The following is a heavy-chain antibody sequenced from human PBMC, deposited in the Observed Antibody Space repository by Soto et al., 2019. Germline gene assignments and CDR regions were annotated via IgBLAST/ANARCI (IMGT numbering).Heavy chain of an antibody. CDR2: IYYSGST. J-gene: IGHJ3*02. Sequence: SETLSLTCTVSGGSISSSSYYWGWIRQPPGKGLEWIGSIYYSGSTYYNPSIKSRVTISVNTPKNQFSLKVSSVTAADTAVYYCARHHYDYVWGSYRYAFDIWGQGTMVTVSS. D-gene: IGHD3-16*02. CDR3: ARHHYDYVWGSYRYAFDI. V-gene: IGHV4-39*01. CDR1: GGSISSSSYY.